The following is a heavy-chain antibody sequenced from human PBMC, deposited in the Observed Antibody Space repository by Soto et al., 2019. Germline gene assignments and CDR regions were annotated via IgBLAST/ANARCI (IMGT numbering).Heavy chain of an antibody. CDR1: GFTFSSYG. J-gene: IGHJ4*02. CDR2: IWYDGSNK. CDR3: ARSSWWDTAMVYDY. V-gene: IGHV3-33*01. Sequence: RGSLRLSCAASGFTFSSYGMHWVRQAPGKGLEWVAVIWYDGSNKYYADSVKGRFTISRDNSKNTLYLQMNSLRAEDTAVYYCARSSWWDTAMVYDYWGQGTLVTVSS. D-gene: IGHD5-18*01.